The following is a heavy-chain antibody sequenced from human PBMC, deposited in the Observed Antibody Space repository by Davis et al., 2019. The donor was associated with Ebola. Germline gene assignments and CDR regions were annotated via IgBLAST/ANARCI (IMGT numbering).Heavy chain of an antibody. CDR3: ARTPQFSGYGAYFDF. Sequence: SETLSLTCAIYGGSFSGYYWSWIRQPPGKGLEWIGEINHSGTTKYNPSLKSRVTISVDKSKNQFSLKVSSVTAADTATYYCARTPQFSGYGAYFDFWGRGTLVSVSS. D-gene: IGHD5-12*01. CDR2: INHSGTT. V-gene: IGHV4-34*01. J-gene: IGHJ4*02. CDR1: GGSFSGYY.